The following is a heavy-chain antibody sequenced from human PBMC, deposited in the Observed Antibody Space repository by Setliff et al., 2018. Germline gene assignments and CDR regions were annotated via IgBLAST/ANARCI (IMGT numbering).Heavy chain of an antibody. J-gene: IGHJ4*02. V-gene: IGHV3-7*01. CDR2: IKQDGSEK. Sequence: PGGSLRLSCAASGFTFSSSAMAWVRQAPGKGLEWVANIKQDGSEKYYVDSVKGRFSISRDNAKNSLYLQMNSLRAEDTAVYYCARDPHFDSWGQGTLVTVSS. CDR3: ARDPHFDS. CDR1: GFTFSSSA.